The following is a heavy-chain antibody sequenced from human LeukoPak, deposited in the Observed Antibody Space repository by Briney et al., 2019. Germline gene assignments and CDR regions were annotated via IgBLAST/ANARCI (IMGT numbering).Heavy chain of an antibody. CDR2: INHSGST. V-gene: IGHV4-34*01. CDR3: ASRPSLVVPAADDAFDI. J-gene: IGHJ3*02. CDR1: GGSFSGYY. Sequence: PSETLSLTCAVYGGSFSGYYRSWIRQPPGKGLEWIGEINHSGSTNYNPSLKSRVTISVDTSKNQFSLKLSSVTAADTAVYYCASRPSLVVPAADDAFDIWGQGTMVTVSS. D-gene: IGHD2-2*01.